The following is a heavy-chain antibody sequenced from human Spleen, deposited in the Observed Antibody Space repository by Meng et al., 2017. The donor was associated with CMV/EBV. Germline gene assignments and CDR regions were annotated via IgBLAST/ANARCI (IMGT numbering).Heavy chain of an antibody. D-gene: IGHD3-10*01. V-gene: IGHV1-18*01. Sequence: SCKTSGYSFTCYGTTWVRQAPGQGLEWMGWISNYNGNTNYVQKFQDRVTMTTDASTSTAYMEVSSLGSDDTAVYYCARIRAGSNVFDYWGQGTLVTVSS. J-gene: IGHJ4*02. CDR3: ARIRAGSNVFDY. CDR2: ISNYNGNT. CDR1: GYSFTCYG.